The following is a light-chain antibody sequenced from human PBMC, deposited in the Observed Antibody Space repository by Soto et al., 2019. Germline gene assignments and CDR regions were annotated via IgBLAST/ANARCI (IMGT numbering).Light chain of an antibody. CDR1: QSVSNNY. CDR3: QQYGSSPLT. CDR2: GAS. V-gene: IGKV3-20*01. J-gene: IGKJ4*01. Sequence: EIVLTQSPGTLSLSQGERATLSCRASQSVSNNYLAWYQQKPGQAPRLLIYGASNRATGIPDRFSGSGSGTDFTLTISRLEPEDFAVYYCQQYGSSPLTFGGGTKVDI.